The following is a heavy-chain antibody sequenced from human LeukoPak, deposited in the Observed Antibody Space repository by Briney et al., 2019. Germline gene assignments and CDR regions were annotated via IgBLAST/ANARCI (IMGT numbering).Heavy chain of an antibody. J-gene: IGHJ5*02. Sequence: SETLSLTCAVYGGSFSGCYWSWIRQPPGKGLEWIGEINHSGSTNYNPSLKSRVTISVDTSKNQFSLKLSSVTAADTAVYYCARGEPLGYCSSTSCYTNWFDPWGQGTLVTVPS. V-gene: IGHV4-34*01. D-gene: IGHD2-2*02. CDR3: ARGEPLGYCSSTSCYTNWFDP. CDR2: INHSGST. CDR1: GGSFSGCY.